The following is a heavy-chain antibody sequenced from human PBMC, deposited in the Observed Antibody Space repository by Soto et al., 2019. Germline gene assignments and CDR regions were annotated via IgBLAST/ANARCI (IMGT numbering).Heavy chain of an antibody. CDR1: GGSFSGYY. CDR2: INHSGST. J-gene: IGHJ4*02. CDR3: ARGAVAGKSDY. V-gene: IGHV4-34*01. Sequence: QVQLQQWGAGLLKPSETLSLTCAVYGGSFSGYYWSWIRQPPGKGLEWIGEINHSGSTNYNPSLKNRVSISVDTSKNQFSLNVRSVTGADTAVYYCARGAVAGKSDYWGQGTLVTVSS. D-gene: IGHD6-19*01.